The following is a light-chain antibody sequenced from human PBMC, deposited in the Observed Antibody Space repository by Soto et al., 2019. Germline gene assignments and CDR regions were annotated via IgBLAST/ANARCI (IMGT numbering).Light chain of an antibody. CDR3: QQSYGNPG. Sequence: DIQMTQSPSSLSASVGDRVTITCRASQNIATFLNWYHHKPGKAPKLLIYATSRLQSGVPSRFSGRGSGTDFTLTITSLQPEDFGTYYCQQSYGNPGFAPGTKVDIK. CDR2: ATS. V-gene: IGKV1-39*01. CDR1: QNIATF. J-gene: IGKJ3*01.